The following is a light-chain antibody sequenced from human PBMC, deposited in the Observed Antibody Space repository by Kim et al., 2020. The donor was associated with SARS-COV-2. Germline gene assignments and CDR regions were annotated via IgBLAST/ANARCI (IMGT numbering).Light chain of an antibody. V-gene: IGKV3-20*01. CDR3: HLYGSSPPWT. J-gene: IGKJ1*01. CDR2: ASS. CDR1: RSVSSSY. Sequence: SPGERATLSCRPSRSVSSSYLAWYQQKPGQPPRLLIYASSSRATGIPDRFSGGWSGTDFTLTISRLEPEDFAVYYCHLYGSSPPWTFGQGTKLEI.